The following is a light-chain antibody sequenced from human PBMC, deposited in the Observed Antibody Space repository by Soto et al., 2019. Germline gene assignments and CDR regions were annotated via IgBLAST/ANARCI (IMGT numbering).Light chain of an antibody. Sequence: QSALTQPASVSGSPGQSITISCTGTSSDVGNYNLVSWYQHHPGTAPKLMIYEVTKRPSGVSSRFSGSKSGNTASLTISGLLAEEGADYYCCSAANRPSPGVFGGGPKLPAL. CDR2: EVT. V-gene: IGLV2-23*02. CDR1: SSDVGNYNL. CDR3: CSAANRPSPGV. J-gene: IGLJ3*02.